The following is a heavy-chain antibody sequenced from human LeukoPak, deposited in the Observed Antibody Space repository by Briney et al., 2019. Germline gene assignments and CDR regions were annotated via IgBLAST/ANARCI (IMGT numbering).Heavy chain of an antibody. Sequence: ASVRVSCKASGYTFTGLYMHWVRQAPGPGLEWMGWIDPNSGGTNYSQKFQGRVTMTRDTSISTAYMELSSLRSDDTAVYYCARGSGNSLFDYWGQGTLVAVSS. CDR3: ARGSGNSLFDY. J-gene: IGHJ4*02. CDR1: GYTFTGLY. CDR2: IDPNSGGT. V-gene: IGHV1-2*02. D-gene: IGHD3-10*01.